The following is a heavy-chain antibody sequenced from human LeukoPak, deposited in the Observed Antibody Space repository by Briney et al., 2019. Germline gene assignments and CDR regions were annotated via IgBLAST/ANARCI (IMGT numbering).Heavy chain of an antibody. Sequence: GGSLRLSYSASGFTFSSYGMHWVRQAPAKGLEWVAVISYDGSNKYYADSVKGRFTISRDNSKNTLYLQMNSLRAEDTAVYYCAQAVSSDGGYWGQGTLVTVSS. CDR2: ISYDGSNK. V-gene: IGHV3-30*03. D-gene: IGHD4-23*01. CDR1: GFTFSSYG. J-gene: IGHJ4*02. CDR3: AQAVSSDGGY.